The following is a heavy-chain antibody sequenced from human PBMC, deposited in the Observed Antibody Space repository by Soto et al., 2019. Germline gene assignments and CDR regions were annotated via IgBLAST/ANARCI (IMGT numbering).Heavy chain of an antibody. J-gene: IGHJ4*02. CDR2: VSHDGRNT. V-gene: IGHV3-30*03. Sequence: VQLVESGGGVVQPGRSLRLSCAASGFTFSDYAMHWVRQAPGKGLEWVAVVSHDGRNTHYADSVKGRFTISRDSSKNTVSLEITSLRAEDTAVYYCAMGGRQWLVTSDFNYWCQGALVTVSS. CDR1: GFTFSDYA. CDR3: AMGGRQWLVTSDFNY. D-gene: IGHD6-19*01.